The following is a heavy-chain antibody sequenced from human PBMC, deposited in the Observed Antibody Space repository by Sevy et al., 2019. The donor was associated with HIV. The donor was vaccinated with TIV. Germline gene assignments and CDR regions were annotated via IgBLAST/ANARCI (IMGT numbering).Heavy chain of an antibody. V-gene: IGHV3-30*18. D-gene: IGHD3-3*01. CDR2: ISYDGSNK. CDR3: AKTVARFLEWLPDYYYYYGMDV. Sequence: GGSLRLSCAASGFTFSSYGMHWVRQAPGKGLEWVAVISYDGSNKYYAYSVKGRFTISRDNSKNTLYLQMNSLRAEDTAVYYCAKTVARFLEWLPDYYYYYGMDVWGQGTTVTVSS. J-gene: IGHJ6*02. CDR1: GFTFSSYG.